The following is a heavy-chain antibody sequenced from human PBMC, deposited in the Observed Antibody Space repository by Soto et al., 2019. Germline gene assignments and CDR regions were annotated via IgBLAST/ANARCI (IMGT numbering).Heavy chain of an antibody. CDR1: GGSFSGYY. J-gene: IGHJ6*02. V-gene: IGHV4-34*01. CDR2: INHSGST. CDR3: ARGRVPYFDWSTPAGPYGMDV. Sequence: QVQLQQWGAGLLKPSETLSLTCAVYGGSFSGYYWSWIRQPPGKGLEWIGEINHSGSTNYNPSLKRRATLSLDTSKNQFLLKVSSVTAAGTAVYYCARGRVPYFDWSTPAGPYGMDVWGQGTTVTGSS. D-gene: IGHD3-9*01.